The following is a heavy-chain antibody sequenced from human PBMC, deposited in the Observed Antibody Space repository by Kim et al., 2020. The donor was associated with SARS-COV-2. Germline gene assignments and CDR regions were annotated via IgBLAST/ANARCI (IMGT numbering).Heavy chain of an antibody. CDR3: ARVMDTAMVTDY. J-gene: IGHJ4*02. V-gene: IGHV3-53*01. CDR2: IYSGGST. D-gene: IGHD5-18*01. CDR1: GFTVSSNY. Sequence: GGSLRLSCAASGFTVSSNYMSWVRQAPGKGLEWVSVIYSGGSTYYADSVKGRFTISRDNSKNTLYLQMNSLRAEDTAVYYCARVMDTAMVTDYWGQGTLVTVSS.